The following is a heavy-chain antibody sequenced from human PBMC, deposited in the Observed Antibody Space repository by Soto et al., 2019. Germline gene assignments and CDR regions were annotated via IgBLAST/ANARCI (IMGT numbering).Heavy chain of an antibody. CDR3: ARGYCSGGNCYNGLDV. D-gene: IGHD2-15*01. CDR2: VYPSGGGT. CDR1: GYTFSITY. J-gene: IGHJ6*02. V-gene: IGHV1-46*01. Sequence: QVQLVQSGAEVRKPGASVRVSCKAAGYTFSITYLHWLRQAPGQVLEWLGLVYPSGGGTNYKESFKGRLNRTRDTSTSTVYMDMSRLKSEDTAIYYCARGYCSGGNCYNGLDVWGQGTTVTVSS.